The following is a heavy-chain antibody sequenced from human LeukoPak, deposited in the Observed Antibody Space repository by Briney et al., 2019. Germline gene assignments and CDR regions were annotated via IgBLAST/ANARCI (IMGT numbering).Heavy chain of an antibody. CDR2: IIPIFGTA. CDR1: GGTFSSYA. J-gene: IGHJ4*02. D-gene: IGHD4-17*01. CDR3: ATDGVATVKILSN. Sequence: RGASVKVSCKASGGTFSSYAISWVRQAPGQGLEWMGGIIPIFGTANYAQKFQGRVTITADESTSTAYMELSSLRSEDTAVYYCATDGVATVKILSNWGQGTLVTVSS. V-gene: IGHV1-69*13.